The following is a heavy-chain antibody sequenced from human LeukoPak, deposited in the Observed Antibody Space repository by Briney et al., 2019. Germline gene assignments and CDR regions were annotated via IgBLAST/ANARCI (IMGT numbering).Heavy chain of an antibody. CDR2: ISAGNGNT. CDR3: ARDSGSGSNDY. J-gene: IGHJ4*02. D-gene: IGHD1-26*01. V-gene: IGHV1-3*01. CDR1: GYTFTSYA. Sequence: ASVKVSCKASGYTFTSYAIHWVRQAPGQRLEWMGWISAGNGNTKYSQNFQGRVTFISNTYATTALMELSSLRCEDAAVYYCARDSGSGSNDYWGQGTLVIVSS.